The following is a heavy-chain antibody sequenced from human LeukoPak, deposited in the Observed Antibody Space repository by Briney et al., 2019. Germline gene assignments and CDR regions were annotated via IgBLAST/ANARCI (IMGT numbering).Heavy chain of an antibody. V-gene: IGHV4-61*02. CDR2: IYTSGST. Sequence: SETLSLTCTVSGGSISSGSYYCSWIRQPAGKGLEWLGRIYTSGSTNYNPSLKSRVTISVDTSKNQFSLKLSSVTAADTAVYYCARQVTYYDILTGYLGAFDIWGQGTMVTVSS. CDR3: ARQVTYYDILTGYLGAFDI. J-gene: IGHJ3*02. D-gene: IGHD3-9*01. CDR1: GGSISSGSYY.